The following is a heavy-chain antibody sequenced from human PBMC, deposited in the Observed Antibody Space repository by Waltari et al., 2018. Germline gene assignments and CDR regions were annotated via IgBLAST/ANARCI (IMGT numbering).Heavy chain of an antibody. D-gene: IGHD3-10*01. CDR2: IYPGDSDT. CDR3: ARQLTPVPGELGFFRGVIGY. Sequence: EVQLVQSGAEVKKPGESLKISCKGSGYSFTSYWIGWVRQMPGKGLEWMGIIYPGDSDTRYSPSFQGQVTISADKSISTAYLQWSSLKASDTAMYYCARQLTPVPGELGFFRGVIGYWGQGTLVTVSS. J-gene: IGHJ4*02. CDR1: GYSFTSYW. V-gene: IGHV5-51*01.